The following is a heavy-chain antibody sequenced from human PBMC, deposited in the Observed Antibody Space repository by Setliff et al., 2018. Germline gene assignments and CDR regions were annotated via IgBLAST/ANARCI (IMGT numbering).Heavy chain of an antibody. CDR2: TIPMFGTT. Sequence: SVKVSCKASGATFSSHGISWVRQAPGQGLEWMGGTIPMFGTTEYAQKFQGRVTMTSDTSISIVYMDLTRLTSDDTAVYYCAQTKGFVDGYLDPWGQGTLVTVSS. CDR1: GATFSSHG. J-gene: IGHJ5*02. D-gene: IGHD2-21*02. V-gene: IGHV1-69*05. CDR3: AQTKGFVDGYLDP.